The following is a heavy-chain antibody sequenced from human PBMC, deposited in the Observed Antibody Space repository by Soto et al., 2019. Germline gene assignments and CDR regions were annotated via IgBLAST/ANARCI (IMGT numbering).Heavy chain of an antibody. D-gene: IGHD2-2*02. V-gene: IGHV3-23*01. CDR3: AKGTVPAAIRRDYFDY. CDR2: ISGSGDST. Sequence: PGGALRLSCAASGFTFITYAMSWVSQAPGKGLEWVSAISGSGDSTYYADPAKGRFTISRDNSKNTLYLQMNSLRAEDTAVYYCAKGTVPAAIRRDYFDYWGQGTLVTVSS. CDR1: GFTFITYA. J-gene: IGHJ4*02.